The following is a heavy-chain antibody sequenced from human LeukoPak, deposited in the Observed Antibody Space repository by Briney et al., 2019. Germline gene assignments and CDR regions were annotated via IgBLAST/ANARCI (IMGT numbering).Heavy chain of an antibody. Sequence: PGGSLRLSCAASGFTFSSYSMNWVRQAPGKGLEWVSSISSSSSYMYYADSVEGRFTISRDNAKNSLYLQMNSLRAEDTAVYYCALSRIAACFDYWGQGTLVTVSS. D-gene: IGHD6-13*01. V-gene: IGHV3-21*01. J-gene: IGHJ4*02. CDR3: ALSRIAACFDY. CDR2: ISSSSSYM. CDR1: GFTFSSYS.